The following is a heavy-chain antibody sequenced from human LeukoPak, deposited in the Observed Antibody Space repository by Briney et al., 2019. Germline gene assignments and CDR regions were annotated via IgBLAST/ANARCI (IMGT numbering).Heavy chain of an antibody. D-gene: IGHD5-24*01. V-gene: IGHV3-30*18. CDR1: GFTFGSYG. CDR2: ISYDGSNK. CDR3: AKASVEMATLGGYYYYGMDV. Sequence: GRSLRLSCAASGFTFGSYGMHWVRQASGKGLEWVAVISYDGSNKYYADSVKGRFTISRDNSKNTLYLQMNSLRAEDTAVYYCAKASVEMATLGGYYYYGMDVWGQGTTVTVSS. J-gene: IGHJ6*02.